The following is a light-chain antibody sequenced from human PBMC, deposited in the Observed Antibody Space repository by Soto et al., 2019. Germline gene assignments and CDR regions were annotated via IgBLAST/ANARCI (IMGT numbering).Light chain of an antibody. CDR3: TQCPQIQYT. Sequence: DIVMTQSPLSLSVTPGEPASISCMSSQSPMHSDGYNHLDWYLQKPGQSPQLLLFLGSYRASGVPVRFSGSGSGKDFTLKISRVEAEDVGLYYSTQCPQIQYTFGQGTKVDIX. J-gene: IGKJ2*01. CDR1: QSPMHSDGYNH. CDR2: LGS. V-gene: IGKV2-28*01.